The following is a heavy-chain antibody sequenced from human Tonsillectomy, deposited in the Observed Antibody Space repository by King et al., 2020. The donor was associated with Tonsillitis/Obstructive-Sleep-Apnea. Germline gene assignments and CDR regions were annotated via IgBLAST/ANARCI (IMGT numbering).Heavy chain of an antibody. CDR2: VKGRNDGGTT. Sequence: VQLVESGGGLVKPGESLRLSCEVSGFSFSKTGMGWVRQAPGKGLEWIGRVKGRNDGGTTDYAAPVKDRFTISRDDSKNTVYLQINSLQAEDTAVFYCNTDPRYWGQGTLVTVSS. V-gene: IGHV3-15*01. CDR1: GFSFSKTG. J-gene: IGHJ4*02. CDR3: NTDPRY.